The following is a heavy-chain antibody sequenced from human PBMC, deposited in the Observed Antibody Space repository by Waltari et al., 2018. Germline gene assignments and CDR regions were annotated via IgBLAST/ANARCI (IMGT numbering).Heavy chain of an antibody. CDR3: ARFMSPSVDFWIGYPDY. J-gene: IGHJ4*02. D-gene: IGHD3-3*01. Sequence: QLQLQESGPGLVKPSETLSLTCTVSGGSISSSSYYWGWIRQPPGKGLEWIGSIYYSGSTYSNPSLKSRVTISVDTSKNQFSLKLSSVTAADTAVYYCARFMSPSVDFWIGYPDYWGQGTLVTVSS. V-gene: IGHV4-39*07. CDR1: GGSISSSSYY. CDR2: IYYSGST.